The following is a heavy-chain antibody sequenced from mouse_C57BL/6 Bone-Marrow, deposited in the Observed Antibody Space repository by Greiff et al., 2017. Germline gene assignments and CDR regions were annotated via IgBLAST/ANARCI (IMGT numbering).Heavy chain of an antibody. CDR3: ARGGLRRMDY. D-gene: IGHD2-4*01. CDR2: INPGSGGT. CDR1: GYAFTNYS. Sequence: QVQLQQSGAELVRPGTSVTVSCKASGYAFTNYSIEWVKQRPGQGLEWIGVINPGSGGTNYNEKFKGKATLTADKSSSTAYMQRSSLTSEDSAVYFCARGGLRRMDYWGQGTSVTVSS. V-gene: IGHV1-54*01. J-gene: IGHJ4*01.